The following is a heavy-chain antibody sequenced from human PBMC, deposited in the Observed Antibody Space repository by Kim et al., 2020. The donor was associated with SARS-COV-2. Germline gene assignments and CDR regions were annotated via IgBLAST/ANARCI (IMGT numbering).Heavy chain of an antibody. CDR3: ARGSCGGDCYSYFQH. D-gene: IGHD2-21*01. V-gene: IGHV1-69*13. CDR1: GGTFSSYA. Sequence: SVKVSCKASGGTFSSYAISWVRQAPGQGLEWMGGIIPIFGTANYAQKFQGRVTITADESTSTAYMELSSLRSEDTAVYYCARGSCGGDCYSYFQHWGQGTLVTVSS. CDR2: IIPIFGTA. J-gene: IGHJ1*01.